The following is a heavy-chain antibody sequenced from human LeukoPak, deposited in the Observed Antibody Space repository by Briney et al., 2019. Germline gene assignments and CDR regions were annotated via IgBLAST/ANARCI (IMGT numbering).Heavy chain of an antibody. J-gene: IGHJ6*04. CDR2: IYYSGST. CDR1: GGSISSGDYY. V-gene: IGHV4-30-4*01. D-gene: IGHD3-9*01. Sequence: SETLSLTCTVSGGSISSGDYYSSWIRQPPGKGLEWIGYIYYSGSTYYNPSLKSRVTISVDTSKNQFSLKLSSVTAADTAVYYCARELRYFDWIAYYYYGMDVWGKGTTVTVSS. CDR3: ARELRYFDWIAYYYYGMDV.